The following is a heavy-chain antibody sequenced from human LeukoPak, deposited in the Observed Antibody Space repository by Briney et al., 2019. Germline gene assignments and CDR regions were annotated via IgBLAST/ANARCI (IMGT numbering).Heavy chain of an antibody. V-gene: IGHV4-4*07. J-gene: IGHJ4*02. CDR2: IYNSGGT. CDR1: GGSFSSYY. D-gene: IGHD3-10*01. CDR3: ARGPTYYYGSGSYDY. Sequence: SETLSLTCTVSGGSFSSYYWSWIRQHAGKGLDWIGRIYNSGGTNYNPSLESRVTMSVDTSKNQFSLKLSSVTAADTAVYYCARGPTYYYGSGSYDYWGQGTLVTVSS.